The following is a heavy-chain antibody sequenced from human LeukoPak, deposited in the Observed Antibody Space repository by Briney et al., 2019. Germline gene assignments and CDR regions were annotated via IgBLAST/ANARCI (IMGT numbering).Heavy chain of an antibody. CDR3: ARGLPQYSNTWNDH. D-gene: IGHD6-6*01. CDR2: RSGDGSIT. V-gene: IGHV3-74*01. Sequence: AGSLRLSCAASGFTSSSYWMHWVPHAPRNRLLSVSRRSGDGSITSTAGSVKGRFTISRDNAKNTLYLQLNSLRAEDTAIYFCARGLPQYSNTWNDHWGQGTLVTVSS. CDR1: GFTSSSYW. J-gene: IGHJ5*02.